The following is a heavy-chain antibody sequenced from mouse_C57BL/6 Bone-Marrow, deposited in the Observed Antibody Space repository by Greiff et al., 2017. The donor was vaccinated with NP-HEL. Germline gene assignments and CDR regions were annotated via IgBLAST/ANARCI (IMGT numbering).Heavy chain of an antibody. V-gene: IGHV2-9-1*01. CDR3: ARNSIYYDYDAWFAY. CDR1: GFSLTSYA. CDR2: IWTGGGT. J-gene: IGHJ3*01. D-gene: IGHD2-4*01. Sequence: VQLQQSGPGLVAPSQSLSITCTVSGFSLTSYAISWVRQPPGKGLEWLGVIWTGGGTNYNSALKSRLSISKDNSKSQVFLKMNSLQTDDTARYYCARNSIYYDYDAWFAYWGQGTLVTVSA.